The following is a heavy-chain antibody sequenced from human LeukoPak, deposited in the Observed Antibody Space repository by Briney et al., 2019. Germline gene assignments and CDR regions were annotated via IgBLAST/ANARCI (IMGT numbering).Heavy chain of an antibody. CDR3: AREADYYDSSGFDY. D-gene: IGHD3-22*01. Sequence: PSETLSLTCTVSGGSISSYYWSWIRQPPGKGLEWIGYIYYSGSTNYNPSLKSRVTISVDTSKNQFSLKLSSVTAADTAVYYCAREADYYDSSGFDYWGQGTLVTVSS. V-gene: IGHV4-59*01. J-gene: IGHJ4*02. CDR1: GGSISSYY. CDR2: IYYSGST.